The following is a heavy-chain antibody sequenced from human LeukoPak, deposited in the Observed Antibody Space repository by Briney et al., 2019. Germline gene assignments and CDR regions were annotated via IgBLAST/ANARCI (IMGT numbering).Heavy chain of an antibody. CDR1: GGTFSSYA. CDR2: IIPIFGTA. V-gene: IGHV1-69*06. Sequence: SVKVSCKASGGTFSSYAISWVRQAPGQGLEWMGGIIPIFGTANYAQKFQGRVTITADKSTSTAYMELSSLRSEDTAVYYRARDTTGTTGTTGECDYWGQGTLVTVSS. D-gene: IGHD1-1*01. J-gene: IGHJ4*02. CDR3: ARDTTGTTGTTGECDY.